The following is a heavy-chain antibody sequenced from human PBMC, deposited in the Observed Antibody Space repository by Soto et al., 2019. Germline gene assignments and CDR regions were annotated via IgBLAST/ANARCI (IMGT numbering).Heavy chain of an antibody. D-gene: IGHD2-2*03. CDR3: ARECVLDIRSSTSFDY. CDR1: GFTFSSYG. CDR2: IWYDGSNK. V-gene: IGHV3-33*01. J-gene: IGHJ4*02. Sequence: QVQLVESGGGVVQPGRSLRLSCAASGFTFSSYGMHWVRQAPGKGLEWVAVIWYDGSNKYYADSVKGRFTISRDNSKNTLYLQMNSLRAEDTAVYYCARECVLDIRSSTSFDYWGQGTLVTVSS.